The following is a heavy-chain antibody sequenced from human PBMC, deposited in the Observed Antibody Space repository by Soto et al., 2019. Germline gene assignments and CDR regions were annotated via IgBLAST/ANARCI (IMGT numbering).Heavy chain of an antibody. Sequence: QVQLVQSGAEVKKPGASVKVSCKASGYTFTSYAMHWVRQAPGQRLEWIGWINAGNGNTKYSQKFQGRVTITRDTSASTAYMELRSLRSEDTALYYCARDPLGGDSFVAGMDVWGQGTTVTVSS. J-gene: IGHJ6*02. CDR3: ARDPLGGDSFVAGMDV. CDR2: INAGNGNT. V-gene: IGHV1-3*01. D-gene: IGHD2-21*01. CDR1: GYTFTSYA.